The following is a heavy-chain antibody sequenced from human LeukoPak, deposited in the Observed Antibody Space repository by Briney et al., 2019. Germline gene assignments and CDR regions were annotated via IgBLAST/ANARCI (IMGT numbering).Heavy chain of an antibody. CDR1: GGYISSYY. V-gene: IGHV4-59*01. D-gene: IGHD2/OR15-2a*01. CDR3: ARGPYYADTPGAFDI. J-gene: IGHJ3*02. Sequence: SETLSLTCRVSGGYISSYYWSWIRQPPGKGLDGIGYIYYSGSTNYISSLKSRVTISVDTSKNQFSLKLSSVTAADTAVYYCARGPYYADTPGAFDIWGQGTMVTVSS. CDR2: IYYSGST.